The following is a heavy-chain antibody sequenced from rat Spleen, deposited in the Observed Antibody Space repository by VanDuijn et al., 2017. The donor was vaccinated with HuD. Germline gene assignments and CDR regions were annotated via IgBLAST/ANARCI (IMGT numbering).Heavy chain of an antibody. CDR3: SPLPGYNLDY. V-gene: IGHV5-20*01. CDR1: GFTFSDYY. Sequence: EVQLAGSGGGLVQPGRSLKLSCAASGFTFSDYYMAWVRQAPTKGLEWVASISYDGGSAYYRDSVKGRFSISRDDAKSTIYLYMKSLRSEDTATYYCSPLPGYNLDYWGQGVMVTVSS. CDR2: ISYDGGSA. D-gene: IGHD1-4*01. J-gene: IGHJ2*01.